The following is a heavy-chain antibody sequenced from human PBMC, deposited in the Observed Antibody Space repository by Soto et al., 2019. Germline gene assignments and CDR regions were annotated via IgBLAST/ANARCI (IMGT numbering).Heavy chain of an antibody. D-gene: IGHD4-17*01. V-gene: IGHV3-33*01. CDR3: ARDETTTNALDI. J-gene: IGHJ3*02. Sequence: QVQLVESGGGVVQPGRSLRLSCAASGFTFSSYGMHWVRQAPGKGLEWVAVIWYDGSNKDYADSVKGRFTISRDNSKNQLYLQMNSLRAEDTAVYYCARDETTTNALDIWGQGTMVTVSS. CDR2: IWYDGSNK. CDR1: GFTFSSYG.